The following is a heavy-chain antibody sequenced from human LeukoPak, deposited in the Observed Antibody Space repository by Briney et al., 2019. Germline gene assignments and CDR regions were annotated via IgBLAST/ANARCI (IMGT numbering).Heavy chain of an antibody. J-gene: IGHJ4*02. Sequence: SETLSLTCTVSGGSISSSSYYWGWIRQPPGKGLEWIGSIYYSGSTYYNPSLKSRVTISVDTSKNQFSLKLSSVTAADTAVYYCARATYYGVDTDYWGQGTLVTVSS. D-gene: IGHD4-17*01. V-gene: IGHV4-39*07. CDR2: IYYSGST. CDR3: ARATYYGVDTDY. CDR1: GGSISSSSYY.